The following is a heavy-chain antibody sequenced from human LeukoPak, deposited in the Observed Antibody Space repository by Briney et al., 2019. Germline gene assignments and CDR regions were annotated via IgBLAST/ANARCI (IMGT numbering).Heavy chain of an antibody. CDR1: GGSISSSNW. CDR2: IYHSGST. Sequence: SETLSLTCAVSGGSISSSNWWSWVRQPPGKGLEWIGEIYHSGSTNYNPSLKSRVTISVDKSKNQFSLKLSSVTAADTAVYYCARVLLWFGVPGDYYYYYGMDVWGQGTTVTVSS. V-gene: IGHV4-4*02. CDR3: ARVLLWFGVPGDYYYYYGMDV. J-gene: IGHJ6*02. D-gene: IGHD3-10*01.